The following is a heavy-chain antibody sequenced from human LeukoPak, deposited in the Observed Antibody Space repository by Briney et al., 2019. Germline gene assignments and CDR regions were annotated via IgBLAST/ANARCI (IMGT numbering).Heavy chain of an antibody. CDR2: IYHSGST. V-gene: IGHV4-30-2*01. CDR3: ASERSGIDAFDI. D-gene: IGHD5-12*01. J-gene: IGHJ3*02. CDR1: GDYISSGGYS. Sequence: SQTLSLTFSVSGDYISSGGYSWSWIRQPPGKGLEWIGYIYHSGSTYYNPSLKSRVTISVDRSKNQFSLKLSSVTAADTAVYYCASERSGIDAFDIWGQGTMVTVSS.